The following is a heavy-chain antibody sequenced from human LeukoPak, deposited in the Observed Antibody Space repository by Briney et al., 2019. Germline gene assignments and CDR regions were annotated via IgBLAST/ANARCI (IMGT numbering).Heavy chain of an antibody. CDR1: GYGYTTYW. CDR2: IYPDDFDT. D-gene: IGHD3-10*01. V-gene: IGHV5-51*01. Sequence: RGESLKISCKTSGYGYTTYWIGWVRQMPGTGLEWVGAIYPDDFDTRSRPSFQGQVVIPADRSIRTAYLQWNTVKPSDTAMYYCVRQRGASGTINHFDPWGQGTLVTISS. CDR3: VRQRGASGTINHFDP. J-gene: IGHJ5*02.